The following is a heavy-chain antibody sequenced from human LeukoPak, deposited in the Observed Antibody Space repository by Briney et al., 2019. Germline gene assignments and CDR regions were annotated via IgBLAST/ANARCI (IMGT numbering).Heavy chain of an antibody. CDR3: ARDGIGTTFYYYMDV. Sequence: SETLSLTCSVSGGSISNFYWSWIRQPPGKGLEWIGYIHYSGSTNYNPSLKSRATISVDTSKNHFSLELSSVTAADTAVYYCARDGIGTTFYYYMDVWGKGTTVTVSS. V-gene: IGHV4-59*01. D-gene: IGHD1-1*01. J-gene: IGHJ6*03. CDR1: GGSISNFY. CDR2: IHYSGST.